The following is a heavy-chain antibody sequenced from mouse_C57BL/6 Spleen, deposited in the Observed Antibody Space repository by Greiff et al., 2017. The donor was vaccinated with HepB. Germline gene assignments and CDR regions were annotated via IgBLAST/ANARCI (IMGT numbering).Heavy chain of an antibody. Sequence: LQQSGAELVKPGASVKMSCKASGYTFTSYWITWVKQRPGQGLEWIGDIYPGSGSTNYNEKFKSKATLTVDTSSSTAYMQLSSLTSEDSAVYYCARQGLLQYYFDYWGQGTTLTVSS. CDR2: IYPGSGST. CDR3: ARQGLLQYYFDY. D-gene: IGHD2-3*01. J-gene: IGHJ2*01. V-gene: IGHV1-55*01. CDR1: GYTFTSYW.